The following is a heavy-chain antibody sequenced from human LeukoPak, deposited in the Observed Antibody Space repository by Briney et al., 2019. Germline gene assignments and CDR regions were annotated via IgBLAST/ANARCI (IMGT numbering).Heavy chain of an antibody. CDR3: ARDPPPPYYYGSGSYYQKNY. CDR2: IYSGGST. CDR1: GFTFSNYA. J-gene: IGHJ4*02. D-gene: IGHD3-10*01. V-gene: IGHV3-66*01. Sequence: GGSLRLSCAASGFTFSNYAMSWVRQAPGKGLEWVSVIYSGGSTYYADSVKGRFTISRDNSKNTLYLQMNSLRAEDTAVYYCARDPPPPYYYGSGSYYQKNYWGQGTLVTVSS.